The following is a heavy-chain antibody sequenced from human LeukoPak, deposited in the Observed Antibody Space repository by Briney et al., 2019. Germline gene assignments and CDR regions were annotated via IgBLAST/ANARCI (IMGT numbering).Heavy chain of an antibody. D-gene: IGHD3-9*01. CDR1: GFTFSSYG. CDR3: ARDRVLRYFDWLFDY. Sequence: PGGSLRLSCAASGFTFSSYGMHRVRQAPGKGLEWVAVIWYDGSNKYYADSVKGRFTISIDNAKNTLYLQMNSLRAEDTAVYYCARDRVLRYFDWLFDYWDQGTLVTVP. J-gene: IGHJ4*02. CDR2: IWYDGSNK. V-gene: IGHV3-33*01.